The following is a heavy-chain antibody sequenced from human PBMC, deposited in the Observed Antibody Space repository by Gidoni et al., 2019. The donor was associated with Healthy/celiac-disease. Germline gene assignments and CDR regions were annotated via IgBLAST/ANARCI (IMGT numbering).Heavy chain of an antibody. Sequence: QVQLQQWGAGLLKPSETLSLTCAVYGGSFSGYYWSWIRQPPGKGLEWIGEINHSGSTNYNPSLKSRVTISVDTSKNQFSLKLSSVTAADTAVYYCARGKGYCSGGSCYPFRHWGQGTLVTVSS. V-gene: IGHV4-34*01. CDR3: ARGKGYCSGGSCYPFRH. CDR2: INHSGST. CDR1: GGSFSGYY. D-gene: IGHD2-15*01. J-gene: IGHJ1*01.